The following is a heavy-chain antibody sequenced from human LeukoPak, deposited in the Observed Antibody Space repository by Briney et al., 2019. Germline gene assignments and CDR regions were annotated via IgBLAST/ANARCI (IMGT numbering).Heavy chain of an antibody. CDR1: GFTFSSYA. V-gene: IGHV3-23*01. CDR2: ISGSGGST. J-gene: IGHJ4*02. CDR3: AKDGPGDIVVVVAATGCDY. D-gene: IGHD2-15*01. Sequence: PGGSLRLSCAASGFTFSSYAMSWVRQAPGKGLERVSAISGSGGSTYYADSVKGRFTISRENSKNTLYLQMNSLRAEDTAVYYCAKDGPGDIVVVVAATGCDYWGQGTLVTVSS.